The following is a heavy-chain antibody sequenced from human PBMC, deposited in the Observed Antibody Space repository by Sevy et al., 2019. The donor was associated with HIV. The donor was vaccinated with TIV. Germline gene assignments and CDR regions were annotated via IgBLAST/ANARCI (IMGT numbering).Heavy chain of an antibody. CDR2: INAGNGNT. J-gene: IGHJ5*02. D-gene: IGHD3-10*01. Sequence: ASVKVSCKTSGYTFTTYAIHWVRQAPGQRLEWMGWINAGNGNTKYSQNFQGRVTITRDISASTAYMELSSLRVEDTAVYYCPRDYSGSGSYYISNWFDPWGQGTLVTVSS. CDR1: GYTFTTYA. CDR3: PRDYSGSGSYYISNWFDP. V-gene: IGHV1-3*01.